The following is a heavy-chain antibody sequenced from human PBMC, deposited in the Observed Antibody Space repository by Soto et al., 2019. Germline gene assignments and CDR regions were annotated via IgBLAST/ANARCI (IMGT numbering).Heavy chain of an antibody. CDR2: ISSSSSTI. D-gene: IGHD3-22*01. CDR1: GFTFSSYS. J-gene: IGHJ4*02. Sequence: GGSLRLSCAASGFTFSSYSMNWVRQAPGKGLEWVSYISSSSSTIYYADSVKGRFTISRDNAKNSLYLQMNSLRAEDTAVYYCANHANSYDRSGYPDDYWGQATLVPVSS. CDR3: ANHANSYDRSGYPDDY. V-gene: IGHV3-48*01.